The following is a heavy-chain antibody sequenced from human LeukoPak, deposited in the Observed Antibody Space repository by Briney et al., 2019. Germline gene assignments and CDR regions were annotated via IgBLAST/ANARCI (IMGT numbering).Heavy chain of an antibody. CDR3: ARSLPPIAVAGTPDY. CDR2: ISSSSSTI. Sequence: QPGGSLRLSCAASGFTFGSYSMNWVRQAPGRGLEWVSYISSSSSTIYYADSVKGRFTISRDNDKNSLYLQMNSLRAEDTAVYYCARSLPPIAVAGTPDYWGQGTLVTVSS. V-gene: IGHV3-48*01. CDR1: GFTFGSYS. J-gene: IGHJ4*02. D-gene: IGHD6-19*01.